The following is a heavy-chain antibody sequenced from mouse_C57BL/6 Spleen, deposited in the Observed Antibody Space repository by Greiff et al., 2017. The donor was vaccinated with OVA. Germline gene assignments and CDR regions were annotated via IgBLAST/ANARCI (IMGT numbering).Heavy chain of an antibody. Sequence: VQLQQSGAELVKPGASVKISCKASGYAFSSYWMNWVKQRPGKGLEWIGQIYPGDGDTTYNGKFKGKATLTADKSSSTAYMQLSSLTSEDSAVYFCARTSTVVAEDAMDYWGQGTSVTVSS. D-gene: IGHD1-1*01. J-gene: IGHJ4*01. CDR2: IYPGDGDT. CDR3: ARTSTVVAEDAMDY. CDR1: GYAFSSYW. V-gene: IGHV1-80*01.